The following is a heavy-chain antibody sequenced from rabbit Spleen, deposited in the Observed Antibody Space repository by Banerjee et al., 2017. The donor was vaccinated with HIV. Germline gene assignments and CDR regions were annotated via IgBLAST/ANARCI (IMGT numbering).Heavy chain of an antibody. Sequence: QEQLEESGGDLVKPEGSLTLTCTASGFSFSNSYWICWVRQAPGKGLEWIACIYTGNSKTYYASWAKGRFTISKTSSTTVTLQATSLTAADTATYFCARDSSSSFSSYGMDLWGPGTLVTVS. V-gene: IGHV1S45*01. CDR1: GFSFSNSYW. CDR3: ARDSSSSFSSYGMDL. J-gene: IGHJ6*01. D-gene: IGHD1-1*01. CDR2: IYTGNSKT.